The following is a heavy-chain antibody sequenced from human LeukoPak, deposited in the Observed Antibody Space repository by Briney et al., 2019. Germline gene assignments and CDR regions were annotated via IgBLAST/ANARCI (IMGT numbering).Heavy chain of an antibody. D-gene: IGHD3-10*01. V-gene: IGHV4-59*08. J-gene: IGHJ6*02. Sequence: SETLSLTCTVSGGSISRFYWSWIRQPPGKGLEWIGCIYYSGSTHYNPSLKSRVTISVDTSKNQFSLRLSSVTAADTAVYYCARSYYGSGSYYYYYYGMDVWGQGTTVTVSS. CDR3: ARSYYGSGSYYYYYYGMDV. CDR1: GGSISRFY. CDR2: IYYSGST.